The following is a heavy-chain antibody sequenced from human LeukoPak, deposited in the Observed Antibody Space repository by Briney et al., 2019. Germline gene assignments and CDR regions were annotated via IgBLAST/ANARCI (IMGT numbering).Heavy chain of an antibody. CDR2: ISGSGGST. J-gene: IGHJ4*02. D-gene: IGHD6-13*01. Sequence: PGGSLRLSCAASGFNFNNYAMSWVRRAPGKGLEWASSISGSGGSTYHADSVKGRFTISRDSSKNTLYLQMNSLRAEDTAIYYCARVIRAAPGKGYFDYWGQGTLVTVSS. CDR1: GFNFNNYA. V-gene: IGHV3-23*01. CDR3: ARVIRAAPGKGYFDY.